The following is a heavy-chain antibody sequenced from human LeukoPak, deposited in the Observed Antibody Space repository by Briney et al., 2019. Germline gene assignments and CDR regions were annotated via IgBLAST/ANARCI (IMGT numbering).Heavy chain of an antibody. CDR2: IIPIFGTA. D-gene: IGHD1-1*01. V-gene: IGHV1-69*05. CDR1: GGTFSSYA. J-gene: IGHJ3*02. CDR3: ARDPGVQLERGFDI. Sequence: SVKVSCKASGGTFSSYAISWVRQAPGQGLEWMGGIIPIFGTANCAQKFQGRVTITTDESTSTAYMELSSLRSEDTAVYYCARDPGVQLERGFDIWGQGTMVTVSS.